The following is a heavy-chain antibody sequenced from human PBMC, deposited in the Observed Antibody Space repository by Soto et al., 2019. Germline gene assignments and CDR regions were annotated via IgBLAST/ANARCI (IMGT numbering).Heavy chain of an antibody. V-gene: IGHV2-70*11. Sequence: SGPTLVNPTQTLTLTCTFSGFSLSTSGMCVSWIRQPPGKALEWLARIDWDDDKYYSTSLKTRLTISKDTSKNQVVLTMTNMDPVDTATYYCARILPGSSWYVLDYWGQGTLVTVSS. CDR3: ARILPGSSWYVLDY. J-gene: IGHJ4*02. CDR2: IDWDDDK. CDR1: GFSLSTSGMC. D-gene: IGHD6-13*01.